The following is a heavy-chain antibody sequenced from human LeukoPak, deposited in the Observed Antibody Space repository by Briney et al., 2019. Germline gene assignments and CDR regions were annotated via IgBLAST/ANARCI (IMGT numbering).Heavy chain of an antibody. CDR1: GFTFSNYW. Sequence: GGSLRLSCVASGFTFSNYWMSWVRQVPGKGLEWVANIKQDGSEKYYVDSVKGRFTISRDNAKNSLYLQMNSLRAEDTAVYYCTRAGAYYYDSSGSDYWGQGTLVTVSS. CDR2: IKQDGSEK. CDR3: TRAGAYYYDSSGSDY. J-gene: IGHJ4*02. V-gene: IGHV3-7*01. D-gene: IGHD3-22*01.